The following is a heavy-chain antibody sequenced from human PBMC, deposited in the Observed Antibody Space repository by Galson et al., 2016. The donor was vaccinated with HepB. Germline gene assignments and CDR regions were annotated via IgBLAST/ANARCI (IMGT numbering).Heavy chain of an antibody. D-gene: IGHD4-17*01. J-gene: IGHJ4*02. Sequence: QSGAEVKKPGESLRISCKGSGYSFTNYWINWVRQMPGKGLEWMGRIDPSDSYTNYSPSFQGHVTISADKSITTAYLQWSSLRASDTAIYYCARPSTGYGDYGGYWGQGTLVTVSA. CDR3: ARPSTGYGDYGGY. CDR2: IDPSDSYT. CDR1: GYSFTNYW. V-gene: IGHV5-10-1*01.